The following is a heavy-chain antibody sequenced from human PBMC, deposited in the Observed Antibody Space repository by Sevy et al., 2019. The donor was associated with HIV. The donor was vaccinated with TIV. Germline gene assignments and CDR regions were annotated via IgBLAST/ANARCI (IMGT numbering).Heavy chain of an antibody. D-gene: IGHD5-12*01. Sequence: GGSLRLSCAASGFTFTDYWMSWVRQTPGKGLEWVATIKQDEIEKYYVDSVKGRFAISRDNGKNSVSLQMNGLRAEDTALYYCAREVGGYNWRPYYFDSWGQGTLVTVSS. CDR3: AREVGGYNWRPYYFDS. V-gene: IGHV3-7*01. CDR1: GFTFTDYW. J-gene: IGHJ4*02. CDR2: IKQDEIEK.